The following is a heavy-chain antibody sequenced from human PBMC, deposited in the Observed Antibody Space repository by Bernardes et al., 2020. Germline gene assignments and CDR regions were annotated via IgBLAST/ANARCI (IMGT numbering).Heavy chain of an antibody. Sequence: GGSLILSCAASGFTVSSTYMSWVRQAPGKGLEWVSVIYTGGGTYYADSVKGRFTISRDNSKNTLYLQMNSLRAEDTAVYYCARASSGDYPNRWGQGTLVTGSS. V-gene: IGHV3-53*01. CDR1: GFTVSSTY. J-gene: IGHJ4*02. D-gene: IGHD3-22*01. CDR3: ARASSGDYPNR. CDR2: IYTGGGT.